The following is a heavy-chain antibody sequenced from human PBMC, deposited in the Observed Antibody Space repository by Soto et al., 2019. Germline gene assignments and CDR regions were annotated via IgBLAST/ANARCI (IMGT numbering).Heavy chain of an antibody. D-gene: IGHD3-22*01. CDR2: IYHTGST. J-gene: IGHJ4*02. CDR3: AREALHYYDTSPPEGY. Sequence: SETLSLTCAVSGYSFSTAYYWGWIRQPPGEGLEWIGSIYHTGSTFYNPSLKSRVTISVDTSKNQFSLNLRSVTAADTAVYYCAREALHYYDTSPPEGYWGQGTLVTVSS. CDR1: GYSFSTAYY. V-gene: IGHV4-38-2*02.